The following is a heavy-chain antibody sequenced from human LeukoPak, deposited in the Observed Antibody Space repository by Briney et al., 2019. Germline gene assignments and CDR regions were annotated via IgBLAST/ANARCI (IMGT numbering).Heavy chain of an antibody. D-gene: IGHD2-2*01. Sequence: GGSLRLSCAASGFTFSAYAMTWVRQAPGKGLEWVSTISGSGGSTYYADSVKGRFTVSRDNSKNTLYLQMNSLRAEDTAVYYCAKAGCSVSCHCDYWGQGTLVTVSS. J-gene: IGHJ4*02. CDR2: ISGSGGST. CDR3: AKAGCSVSCHCDY. CDR1: GFTFSAYA. V-gene: IGHV3-23*01.